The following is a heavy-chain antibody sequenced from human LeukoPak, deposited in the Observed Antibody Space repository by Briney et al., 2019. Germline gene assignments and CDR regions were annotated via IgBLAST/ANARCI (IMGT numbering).Heavy chain of an antibody. J-gene: IGHJ5*02. CDR3: AKAAVGDSATPWFDP. V-gene: IGHV3-23*01. CDR2: ISTSGAKT. CDR1: GFTFSSYV. D-gene: IGHD2-15*01. Sequence: GGSLRLSCAATGFTFSSYVMSWVRQAPGKGLEWVSTISTSGAKTYYADSVRGRFTVSRDNSKSTLYLQTNSLRADDTAVYYCAKAAVGDSATPWFDPWGQGTLATVSS.